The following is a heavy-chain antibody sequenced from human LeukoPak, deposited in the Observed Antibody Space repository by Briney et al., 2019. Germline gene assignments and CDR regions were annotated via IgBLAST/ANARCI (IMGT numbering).Heavy chain of an antibody. Sequence: GASVKVSCKASGYTFTGYYMHWVRQAPGQGLEWMGWINPNSGGTNYAQKFQGRVTMTRDTSISTAYMELSRLRSDDTAVYYCARDKFIVVVPAANPFDYWGQGTLVTVSS. CDR2: INPNSGGT. J-gene: IGHJ4*02. V-gene: IGHV1-2*02. CDR3: ARDKFIVVVPAANPFDY. D-gene: IGHD2-2*01. CDR1: GYTFTGYY.